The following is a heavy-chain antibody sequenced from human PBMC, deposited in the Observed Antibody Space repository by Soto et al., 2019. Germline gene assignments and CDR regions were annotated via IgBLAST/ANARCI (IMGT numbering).Heavy chain of an antibody. Sequence: ETLSLTCTVSGGSISSGDIHWTWKRQHPGKGLEWIGYIYYSGSTNYNPSLQSRVTISVDTSKNPFPLKLSSVTAADTAVYYCARRGNYYYYYYMDVWGKGTTVTVSS. D-gene: IGHD3-10*01. CDR2: IYYSGST. J-gene: IGHJ6*03. CDR1: GGSISSGDIH. V-gene: IGHV4-61*08. CDR3: ARRGNYYYYYYMDV.